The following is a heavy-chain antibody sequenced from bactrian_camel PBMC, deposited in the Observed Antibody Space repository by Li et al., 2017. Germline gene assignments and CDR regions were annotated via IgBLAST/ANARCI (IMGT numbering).Heavy chain of an antibody. V-gene: IGHV3-2*01. J-gene: IGHJ4*01. Sequence: HVQLVESGGDLVQPGRSLRLSCAASGFNFSTYYISWVRQAPGKEREEVASIENDDSTTYADFVKGRFTISQDSTRNTLNLQMNNLKLEDTGMYYCAAATLAKITPTGTKYTYDFWGQGTQVTVS. D-gene: IGHD4*01. CDR2: IENDDSTT. CDR3: AAATLAKITPTGTKYTYDF. CDR1: GFNFSTYY.